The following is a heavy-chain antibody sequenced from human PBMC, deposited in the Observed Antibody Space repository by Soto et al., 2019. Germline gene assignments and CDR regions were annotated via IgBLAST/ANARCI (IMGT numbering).Heavy chain of an antibody. CDR3: ARDEAWFGELLRVIADY. CDR1: GYTFTSYG. Sequence: ASVKVSCKASGYTFTSYGISWVRQAPGQGLEWMGWISAYNGNTNYAQKLQGRVTMTTDTPTSTAYMELRSLRSDDTAVYYCARDEAWFGELLRVIADYWGQGTLVTVSS. V-gene: IGHV1-18*04. J-gene: IGHJ4*02. CDR2: ISAYNGNT. D-gene: IGHD3-10*01.